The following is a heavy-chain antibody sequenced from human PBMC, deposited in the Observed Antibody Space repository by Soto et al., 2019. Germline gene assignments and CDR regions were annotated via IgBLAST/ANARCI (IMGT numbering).Heavy chain of an antibody. Sequence: RRLSCAASGFILSNYEINWVRQAPGKGLEWVSYISSSSSTIYYADSVKGRFTISRDNAKNSLYLQMTSLRAEDTAVYSCARGPGYCSGGSCYSGLNFDYWGQGTLVTVSS. V-gene: IGHV3-48*03. J-gene: IGHJ4*02. CDR2: ISSSSSTI. D-gene: IGHD2-15*01. CDR3: ARGPGYCSGGSCYSGLNFDY. CDR1: GFILSNYE.